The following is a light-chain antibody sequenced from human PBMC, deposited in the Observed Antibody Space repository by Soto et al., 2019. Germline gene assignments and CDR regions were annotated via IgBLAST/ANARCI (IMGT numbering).Light chain of an antibody. V-gene: IGKV1-5*01. CDR1: EGISSW. CDR3: QQYNPYPWT. CDR2: DVS. J-gene: IGKJ1*01. Sequence: DIKMTQYPYTLSASIRDSVVITCRASEGISSWLAWYQQKPGKAPKLLIYDVSSLESGVPSRFSGSGSGTEFTLTISSLQPDDFATYYCQQYNPYPWTFGQGTMVDI.